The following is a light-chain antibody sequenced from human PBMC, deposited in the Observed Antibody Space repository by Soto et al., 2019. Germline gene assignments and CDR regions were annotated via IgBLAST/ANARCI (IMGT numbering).Light chain of an antibody. Sequence: DIQMTQSPSTLSGSVGDRVTITCRASQTISSWLAWYQQKPGKAPKLLIYKASTLKSGVPSRFSGSGSGTEFILTISSQQPDDFATYYCQHYNSYSEAFGQGTKVELK. CDR2: KAS. J-gene: IGKJ1*01. CDR3: QHYNSYSEA. CDR1: QTISSW. V-gene: IGKV1-5*03.